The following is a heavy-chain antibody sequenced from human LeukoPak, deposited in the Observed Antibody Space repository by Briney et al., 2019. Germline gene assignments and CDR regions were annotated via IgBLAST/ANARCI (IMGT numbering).Heavy chain of an antibody. J-gene: IGHJ4*02. CDR1: GYTFTGYY. V-gene: IGHV1-2*02. Sequence: ASVKVSCKASGYTFTGYYMHWVRQAHGQGLEWMGGINPNSGGTNYAQKFQGRVTMTRDTSISTAYMELSRLRSDDTAVYYCARGGGAARPGRGYYFDYWGQGTLVTVSS. CDR3: ARGGGAARPGRGYYFDY. D-gene: IGHD6-6*01. CDR2: INPNSGGT.